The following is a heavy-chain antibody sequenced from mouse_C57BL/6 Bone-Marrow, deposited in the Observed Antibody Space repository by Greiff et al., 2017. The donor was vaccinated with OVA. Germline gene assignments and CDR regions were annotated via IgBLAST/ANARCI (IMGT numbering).Heavy chain of an antibody. CDR3: ARSRCSRWFAY. Sequence: VHLVESGAELARPGASVKLSCKASGYTFTSYGISWVKQRTGQGLEWIGEIYPRSGNTYYNEKFKGKATLTADKSSSTAYMELRSLTSEDSAVYFCARSRCSRWFAYWGQGTLVTVSA. CDR2: IYPRSGNT. J-gene: IGHJ3*01. V-gene: IGHV1-81*01. CDR1: GYTFTSYG.